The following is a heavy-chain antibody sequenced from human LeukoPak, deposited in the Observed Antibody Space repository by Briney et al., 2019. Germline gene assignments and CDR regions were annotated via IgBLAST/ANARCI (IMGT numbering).Heavy chain of an antibody. CDR3: AREWLGIFDY. D-gene: IGHD3-22*01. V-gene: IGHV4-30-2*01. CDR2: IYHSGST. J-gene: IGHJ4*02. Sequence: PSETLSLTCAVSGGSISSGGYSWSWIRQPPGKGLEWIGYIYHSGSTYYNPSLKSRVTISVDRSKNQFSLKLSSVTAADTAVYYCAREWLGIFDYWGQGTLVTVSS. CDR1: GGSISSGGYS.